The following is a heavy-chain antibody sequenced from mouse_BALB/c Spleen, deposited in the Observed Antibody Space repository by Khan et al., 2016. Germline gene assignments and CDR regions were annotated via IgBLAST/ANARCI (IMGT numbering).Heavy chain of an antibody. D-gene: IGHD1-1*01. CDR2: INTYSGES. J-gene: IGHJ1*01. CDR3: ARYRYYDGSSRYFDV. V-gene: IGHV9-3-1*01. CDR1: GYTFTNYG. Sequence: QIQLVQSGPELKKPGKTVKISCKASGYTFTNYGMNWVKQAPGKGLKWMGWINTYSGESTYADDFKGRFAFSLETSANTAYLQINNLKNEDTATXFGARYRYYDGSSRYFDVWGAGTTVTVSS.